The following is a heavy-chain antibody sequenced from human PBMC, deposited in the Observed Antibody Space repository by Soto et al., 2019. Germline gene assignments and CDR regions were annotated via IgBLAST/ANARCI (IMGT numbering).Heavy chain of an antibody. CDR3: VKGYYVWSYAFDI. D-gene: IGHD3-16*01. Sequence: GGSLRLSCSASGFTFSSYAMHWVRQAPGKGLEYVSAISSNGGSTYYADSVKGRFTISRDNSKNTLYLQMSSLRAEGTAVYYCVKGYYVWSYAFDIWGQGTMVTVSS. V-gene: IGHV3-64D*08. CDR2: ISSNGGST. CDR1: GFTFSSYA. J-gene: IGHJ3*02.